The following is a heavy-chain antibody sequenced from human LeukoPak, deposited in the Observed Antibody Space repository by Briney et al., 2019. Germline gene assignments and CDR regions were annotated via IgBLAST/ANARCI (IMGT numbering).Heavy chain of an antibody. CDR2: INHSGST. D-gene: IGHD6-13*01. CDR1: GGSFSGYY. V-gene: IGHV4-34*01. J-gene: IGHJ4*02. Sequence: SETLSLTCAVYGGSFSGYYWSWIRQPPGKGLEWIGEINHSGSTNYNPSLKSRVTISVDTSKNQFSLKLSSVTAADTAVYYCARARYSPSSWYGGRAHFDYWGQGTLVTVSS. CDR3: ARARYSPSSWYGGRAHFDY.